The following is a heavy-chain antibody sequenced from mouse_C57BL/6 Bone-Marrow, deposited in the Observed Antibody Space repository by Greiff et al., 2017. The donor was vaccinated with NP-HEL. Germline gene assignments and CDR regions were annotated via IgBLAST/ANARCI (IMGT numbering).Heavy chain of an antibody. CDR1: EYTFPSHD. J-gene: IGHJ4*01. CDR3: ARQDYYYALDY. Sequence: EVLLVESGGGLVQPGESLKLSCESNEYTFPSHDMSWVRKIPEKRLELVAAINSDGGSTYYPDTMERRFIISRDNTKKTLYLQMGSLRSEDTAVYYCARQDYYYALDYWGKGTTVTVSS. CDR2: INSDGGST. V-gene: IGHV5-2*01.